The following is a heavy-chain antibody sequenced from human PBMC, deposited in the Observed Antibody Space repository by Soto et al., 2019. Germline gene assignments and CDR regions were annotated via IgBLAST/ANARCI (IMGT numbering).Heavy chain of an antibody. CDR1: GYTFTSYD. D-gene: IGHD5-18*01. J-gene: IGHJ6*03. CDR3: ASNSYSLGADYYYYYMDV. V-gene: IGHV1-8*01. CDR2: MNPNSGNT. Sequence: ASVKVSCKASGYTFTSYDINWVRQATGQGLEWMGWMNPNSGNTGYAQKFQGRVTMTRNTSISTAYMELSSLRSEDTAVDYCASNSYSLGADYYYYYMDVWGKGTTVTVSS.